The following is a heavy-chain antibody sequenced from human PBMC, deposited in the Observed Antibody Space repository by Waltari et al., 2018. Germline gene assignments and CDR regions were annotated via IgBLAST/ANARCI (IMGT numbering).Heavy chain of an antibody. J-gene: IGHJ4*02. D-gene: IGHD1-26*01. Sequence: QVQLQQWGAGLLKPSETLSLTCAAHGGSFSGYYWSWIRQPPGKGLEWIGEINHSGSTNYNPSLKSRVTISVDTSKNQFSLKLSSVTAADTAVYYCARARGVGATDYWGQGTLVTVSS. CDR2: INHSGST. CDR1: GGSFSGYY. V-gene: IGHV4-34*01. CDR3: ARARGVGATDY.